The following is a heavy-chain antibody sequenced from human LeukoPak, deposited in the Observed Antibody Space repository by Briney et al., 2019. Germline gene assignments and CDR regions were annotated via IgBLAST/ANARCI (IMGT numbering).Heavy chain of an antibody. D-gene: IGHD3-10*01. CDR1: GGSISSSSYY. CDR3: ARDLLRGETGSWFEAFDI. CDR2: IYYSGST. J-gene: IGHJ3*02. V-gene: IGHV4-39*07. Sequence: PSETLSLTCTVSGGSISSSSYYWGWIRQPPGKGLEWIGSIYYSGSTYYNPSLKSRVTISVDTSNNQFSLSLNSVTAADTAIYYCARDLLRGETGSWFEAFDIWGQGTMVTVSS.